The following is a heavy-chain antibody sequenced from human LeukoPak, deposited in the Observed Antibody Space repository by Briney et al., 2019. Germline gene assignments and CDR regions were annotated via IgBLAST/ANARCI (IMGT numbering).Heavy chain of an antibody. CDR1: TYSISSHDY. Sequence: SETLSLTCTVSTYSISSHDYWGWIRQPPGKGLEWIGSAYHSGSTYYNPSLKSRATISLDTSKNQLFQKLSSVTAADTAVYCCAGRWGTVVRGVIDYWGQGTLVTVSS. J-gene: IGHJ4*02. CDR3: AGRWGTVVRGVIDY. V-gene: IGHV4-38-2*02. D-gene: IGHD3-10*01. CDR2: AYHSGST.